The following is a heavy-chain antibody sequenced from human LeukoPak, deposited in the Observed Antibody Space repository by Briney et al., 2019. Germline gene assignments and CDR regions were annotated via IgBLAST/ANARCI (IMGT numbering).Heavy chain of an antibody. J-gene: IGHJ6*02. D-gene: IGHD3-16*01. V-gene: IGHV3-23*01. CDR2: VNGNGGST. CDR3: ATSWGPDTSAFRWGRDGMDV. CDR1: GFSFSTYA. Sequence: PGGSLRLSCAASGFSFSTYAMSWVHQAPGKGLEWVSGVNGNGGSTSYADSVKGRFTIFRDNFKNTQYLQMNSLRAEDTAVYYCATSWGPDTSAFRWGRDGMDVWGQGTTVIVS.